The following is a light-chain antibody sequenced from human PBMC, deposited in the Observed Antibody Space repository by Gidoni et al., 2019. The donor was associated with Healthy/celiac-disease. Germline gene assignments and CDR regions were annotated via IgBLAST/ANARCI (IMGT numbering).Light chain of an antibody. CDR1: SSNIGSNT. J-gene: IGLJ1*01. V-gene: IGLV1-44*01. Sequence: QSVLTQPPSASGTPGQRVTISGSGSSSNIGSNTVNWYQQLPGTAPKLLIYSNNQRPSGVPDRCSGSKSGTSASLAISGLQSEDEADYYCAAWDDSLNGYVFGTGTKVTVL. CDR2: SNN. CDR3: AAWDDSLNGYV.